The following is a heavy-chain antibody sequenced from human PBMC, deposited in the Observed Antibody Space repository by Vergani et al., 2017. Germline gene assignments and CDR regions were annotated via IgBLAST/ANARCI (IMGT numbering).Heavy chain of an antibody. D-gene: IGHD3-22*01. CDR3: AKEVVGSSGYYFDY. Sequence: QVQLVESGGGVVQPGRSLRLSCAASGFTFSSYGMHWVRQAPGKGLEWVAVISYDGSNKYYEDSVKGRFTISRDNSKNTLYLQMNRLRAEDTAVYYCAKEVVGSSGYYFDYWGQGTLVTVSS. CDR2: ISYDGSNK. CDR1: GFTFSSYG. J-gene: IGHJ4*02. V-gene: IGHV3-30*18.